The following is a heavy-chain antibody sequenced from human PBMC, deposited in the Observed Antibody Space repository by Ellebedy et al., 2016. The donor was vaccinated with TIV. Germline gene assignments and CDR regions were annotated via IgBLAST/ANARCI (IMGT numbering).Heavy chain of an antibody. Sequence: PGGSLRLSCAASGFTFNSYAMSWVRQAPGKGPEWVSTISHTGSRTYYANSVEGRFIISRDNSKRTLYLQMNSLRAKDTAVYYCAKGRGGGSDSSAPRYYFDYWGLGTLVTVSS. CDR1: GFTFNSYA. V-gene: IGHV3-23*01. CDR2: ISHTGSRT. D-gene: IGHD3-22*01. J-gene: IGHJ4*02. CDR3: AKGRGGGSDSSAPRYYFDY.